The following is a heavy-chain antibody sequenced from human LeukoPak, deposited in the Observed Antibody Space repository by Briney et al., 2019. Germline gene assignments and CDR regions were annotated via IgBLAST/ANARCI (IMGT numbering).Heavy chain of an antibody. D-gene: IGHD1-7*01. CDR1: RFAFSNYG. CDR2: ISGSGGST. Sequence: GGSLRLSCAVSRFAFSNYGMSWVRQAPGKGLEWVSAISGSGGSTYYADSVKGRFTISRDNSKNTLYLQMDSLRAEDTAIYYCARDYWWNYDYWGQGTLVTVSS. CDR3: ARDYWWNYDY. J-gene: IGHJ4*02. V-gene: IGHV3-23*01.